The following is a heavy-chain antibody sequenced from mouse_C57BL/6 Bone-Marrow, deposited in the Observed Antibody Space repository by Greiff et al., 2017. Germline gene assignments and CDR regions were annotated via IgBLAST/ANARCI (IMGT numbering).Heavy chain of an antibody. Sequence: QVQLQQPGTELVKPGASVKLSCKASGYTFTSYWMHWVKQRPGQGLEWIGRIHPSDSDTNYNQKFKGKATLTVDNSSSTAYMQLSSLTAEDSAVYYCAIYGSSSAWFGYWCQGTLVTVSA. D-gene: IGHD1-1*01. CDR1: GYTFTSYW. V-gene: IGHV1-74*01. CDR3: AIYGSSSAWFGY. J-gene: IGHJ3*01. CDR2: IHPSDSDT.